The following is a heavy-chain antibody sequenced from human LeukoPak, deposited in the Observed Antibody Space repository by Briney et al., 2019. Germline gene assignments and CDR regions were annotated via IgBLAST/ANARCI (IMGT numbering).Heavy chain of an antibody. Sequence: GASVKVSCKASGYNFSTYAITWVRQAPGQGLEWMGWISPDNGNTNYAQKLQGRVTMTTDTSTSTAYMELRSLRSDDTAVYYCARGRITMIENWGQGTLVTVSS. D-gene: IGHD3-22*01. CDR3: ARGRITMIEN. J-gene: IGHJ4*02. CDR1: GYNFSTYA. V-gene: IGHV1-18*01. CDR2: ISPDNGNT.